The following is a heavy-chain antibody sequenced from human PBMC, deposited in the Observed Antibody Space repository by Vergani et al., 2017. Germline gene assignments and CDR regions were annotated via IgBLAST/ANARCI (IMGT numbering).Heavy chain of an antibody. Sequence: QVQLQESGPGLVKASQTLSLTCTVSGGSISSGGYYWSWIRQHPGKGLEWIGYIYYSGSTYYNPSLKSRVTISVDTSKNQFSLKLSSVTAADTAVYYCARECLGELSLRTFDYWGQGTLVTVSS. V-gene: IGHV4-30-4*08. CDR2: IYYSGST. CDR1: GGSISSGGYY. CDR3: ARECLGELSLRTFDY. J-gene: IGHJ4*02. D-gene: IGHD3-16*02.